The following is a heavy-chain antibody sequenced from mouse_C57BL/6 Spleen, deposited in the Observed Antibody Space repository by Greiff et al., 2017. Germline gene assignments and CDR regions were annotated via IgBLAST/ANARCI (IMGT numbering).Heavy chain of an antibody. CDR3: EREGSLGRRGYFDV. D-gene: IGHD4-1*01. CDR2: INSDGSST. CDR1: GFTFSDYY. Sequence: EVKVVESEGGLVQPGSSMKLSCTASGFTFSDYYMAWVRQVPEKGLEWVANINSDGSSTYYLDSLKSRFIISRDNAKNILYLQMSSLKSEDTATYYCEREGSLGRRGYFDVWGTGTTVTVSS. J-gene: IGHJ1*03. V-gene: IGHV5-16*01.